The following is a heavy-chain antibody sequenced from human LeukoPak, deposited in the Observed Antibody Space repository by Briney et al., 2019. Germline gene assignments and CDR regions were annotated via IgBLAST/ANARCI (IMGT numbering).Heavy chain of an antibody. CDR2: IYYSGST. CDR3: ARHSLGSSGWYVDS. Sequence: PSETLSLTCTVSGGSINTTTYSWGWIRQPPGKGLEWIGSIYYSGSTYYKSSLKSRVTISVDTSKNHFSLKLNSVSAADTAVYYCARHSLGSSGWYVDSWGQGTLVTVSS. CDR1: GGSINTTTYS. J-gene: IGHJ4*02. V-gene: IGHV4-39*01. D-gene: IGHD6-19*01.